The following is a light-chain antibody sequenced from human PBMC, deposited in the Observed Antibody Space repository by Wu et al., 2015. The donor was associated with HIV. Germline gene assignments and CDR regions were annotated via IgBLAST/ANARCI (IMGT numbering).Light chain of an antibody. V-gene: IGKV3-20*01. CDR3: YNNMRTHRWT. CDR2: DAA. CDR1: ASVRSDY. J-gene: IGKJ1*01. Sequence: DIVLTQSPGNVSMPLGTKVILSCRASASVRSDYLAWYQQKPGQSPTLLVFDAASRASRVPDRFRGTASATNLDFSLTISRLEAEDSATFTLYNNMRTHRWTFGRG.